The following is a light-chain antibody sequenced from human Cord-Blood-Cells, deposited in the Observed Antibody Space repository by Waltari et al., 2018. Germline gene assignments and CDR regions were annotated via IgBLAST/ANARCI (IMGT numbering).Light chain of an antibody. CDR1: QSISSW. CDR2: KAS. CDR3: QQNRT. Sequence: DIQMTQSPSTLSASVGDRVTITCRASQSISSWLAWYQQKPGKAPKRLIYKASSLESGFPSRFSGSGSGTEFTLTISSLQPDDFATYYCQQNRTFGQGTKVEIK. J-gene: IGKJ1*01. V-gene: IGKV1-5*03.